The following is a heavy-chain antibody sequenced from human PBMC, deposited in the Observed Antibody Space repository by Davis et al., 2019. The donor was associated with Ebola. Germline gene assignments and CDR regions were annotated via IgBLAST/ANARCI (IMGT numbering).Heavy chain of an antibody. J-gene: IGHJ4*02. CDR1: GFTVSSNY. D-gene: IGHD3-3*01. V-gene: IGHV3-23*01. CDR2: ISCSGGST. CDR3: AKDDGYYDFWSGYYAPLFDD. Sequence: GESLKISCAAYGFTVSSNYMSWVRQAPGKGLEWVSAISCSGGSTYYADSVKGRFTISRDNSKHTLYLQINSLRAEDTAVYYSAKDDGYYDFWSGYYAPLFDDWGQGTLVTVSS.